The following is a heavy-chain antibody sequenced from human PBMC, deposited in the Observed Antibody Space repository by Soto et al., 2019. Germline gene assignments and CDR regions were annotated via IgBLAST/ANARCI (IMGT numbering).Heavy chain of an antibody. V-gene: IGHV1-69*06. D-gene: IGHD3-16*01. CDR2: IIPIFGTA. J-gene: IGHJ6*02. Sequence: ASVKVSCKASGGTFSSYAISWVRQAPGQGLEWMGGIIPIFGTANYAQKFQGRVTITADKSTSTAYMELSSLRSEDTAVYYCARLPRGWGLREVDYYYYGMDVWGQGTTVRVS. CDR3: ARLPRGWGLREVDYYYYGMDV. CDR1: GGTFSSYA.